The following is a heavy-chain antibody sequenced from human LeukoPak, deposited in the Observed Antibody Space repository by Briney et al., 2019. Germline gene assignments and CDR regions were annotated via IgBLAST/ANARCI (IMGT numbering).Heavy chain of an antibody. CDR3: AKDPNFDY. V-gene: IGHV3-30*18. CDR2: ISYDGSNK. J-gene: IGHJ4*02. Sequence: GGSLRLSCAASGFTFSSYGMHWVRQAPGKGLEWVAVISYDGSNKYYADSVKGRFTISRDNSKNTLYLQMNSLRAEDTAVYCCAKDPNFDYWGQGTLVTVSS. CDR1: GFTFSSYG.